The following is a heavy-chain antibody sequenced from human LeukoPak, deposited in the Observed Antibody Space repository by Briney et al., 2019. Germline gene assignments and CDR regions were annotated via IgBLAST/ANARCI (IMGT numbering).Heavy chain of an antibody. V-gene: IGHV1-8*03. D-gene: IGHD3-10*01. CDR3: ARGATMVRGDTYYYYYYMDV. CDR1: GYTFTSYD. J-gene: IGHJ6*03. Sequence: ASVKVSCKASGYTFTSYDINWVRQATGQGLEWMGWMNPNSGNTGYAQKFQGRVTITRNTPISTAYMELSSLRSEDTAVYYCARGATMVRGDTYYYYYYMDVWGKGTTVTVSS. CDR2: MNPNSGNT.